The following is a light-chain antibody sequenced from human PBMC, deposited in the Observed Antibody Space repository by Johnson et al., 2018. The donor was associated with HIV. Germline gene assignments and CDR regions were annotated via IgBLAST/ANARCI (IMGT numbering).Light chain of an antibody. V-gene: IGLV1-51*02. CDR3: GTWDTSPGAHYV. J-gene: IGLJ1*01. Sequence: QSVLTQPPSVSAAPGQKVTISCSGSTSNIGNNYVSWYQQLPGTAPKLLIYEKNKRPSGIPDRFSASQSGTSATLAITGLQTGDEADYYCGTWDTSPGAHYVFGSGTKVTVL. CDR2: EKN. CDR1: TSNIGNNY.